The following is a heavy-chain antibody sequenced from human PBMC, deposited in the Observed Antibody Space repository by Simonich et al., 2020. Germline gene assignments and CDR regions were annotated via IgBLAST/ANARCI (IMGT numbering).Heavy chain of an antibody. J-gene: IGHJ4*02. CDR1: GFTFSSYA. D-gene: IGHD1-7*01. CDR3: AKRSGVSITGTFDY. Sequence: EVQLLESGGGLVQPGGSLRLSCAASGFTFSSYAMGWVRQAPGKGLAWVAANSGSRGSTYYADAVKGRFTISRDNSKNTLYLQMNSLRAEDTAVYYCAKRSGVSITGTFDYWGQGTLVTVSS. V-gene: IGHV3-23*01. CDR2: NSGSRGST.